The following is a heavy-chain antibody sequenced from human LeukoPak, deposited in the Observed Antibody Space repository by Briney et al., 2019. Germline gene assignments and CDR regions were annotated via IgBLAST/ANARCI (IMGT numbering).Heavy chain of an antibody. CDR3: ARVGREQWLAKGNDAFDI. Sequence: ASVKVSCKASGYTFTGYYMHWVRQAPGQGLEWMGWINPNSGGTNYAKKFQGRVPMTRDTSISTAYMELSRLRSDDTAVYYCARVGREQWLAKGNDAFDIWGQGTMVTVSS. CDR2: INPNSGGT. CDR1: GYTFTGYY. J-gene: IGHJ3*02. D-gene: IGHD6-19*01. V-gene: IGHV1-2*02.